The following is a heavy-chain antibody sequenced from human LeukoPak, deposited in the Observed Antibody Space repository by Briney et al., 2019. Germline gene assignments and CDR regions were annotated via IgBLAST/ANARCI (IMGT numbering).Heavy chain of an antibody. J-gene: IGHJ5*02. CDR3: ARGLGWDSGTYLGA. V-gene: IGHV1-2*02. D-gene: IGHD1-26*01. CDR2: INPNSGDT. CDR1: GYTFTGYY. Sequence: ASVKVSCKASGYTFTGYYMHWVGQAPRQGLEWMGWINPNSGDTNYAQKFQGRVSMTRDTSISTAYMDLSGLGSDDTALYYCARGLGWDSGTYLGAWGQGTLVTVSS.